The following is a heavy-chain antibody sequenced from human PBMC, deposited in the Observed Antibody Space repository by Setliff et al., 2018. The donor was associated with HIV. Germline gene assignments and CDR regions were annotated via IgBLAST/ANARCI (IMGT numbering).Heavy chain of an antibody. CDR3: AKTSSSSEYYFDY. J-gene: IGHJ4*02. V-gene: IGHV3-30*02. D-gene: IGHD6-13*01. Sequence: PGGSLRLSCAASGFTSSSYGMHWVRQAPGKGLEWVAFIRYDGSNKYYADSVKGRFTISRDNSKNTLYLQMNSLRAEDTAVYYCAKTSSSSEYYFDYWGQGTLVTVSS. CDR2: IRYDGSNK. CDR1: GFTSSSYG.